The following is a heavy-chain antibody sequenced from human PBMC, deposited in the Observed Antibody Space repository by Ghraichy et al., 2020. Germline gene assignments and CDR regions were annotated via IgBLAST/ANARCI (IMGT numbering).Heavy chain of an antibody. CDR1: GGSISSYY. D-gene: IGHD4-17*01. Sequence: SETLSLTCTVSGGSISSYYWSWIRQPPGKGLEWIGYIYTSGSTNYNPSLKSRVTISVDTSKNQFSLKLSSVTAADTAVYYCARLGYGDYAYYFDYWGQGTLLTVSS. CDR2: IYTSGST. J-gene: IGHJ4*02. V-gene: IGHV4-4*09. CDR3: ARLGYGDYAYYFDY.